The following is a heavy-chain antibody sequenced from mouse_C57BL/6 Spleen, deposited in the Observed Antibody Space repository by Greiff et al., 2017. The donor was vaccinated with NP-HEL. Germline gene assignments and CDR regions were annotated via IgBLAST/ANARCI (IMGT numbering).Heavy chain of an antibody. V-gene: IGHV1-15*01. Sequence: QVQLQQSGAELVRPGASVTLSCKASGYTFTDYEMHWVKQTPVHGLEWIGAIDPETGGTAYNQKFKGKAILTADKSSSTASMELRSLTSEDSAVYYCTRGGYYGSRRYAMDYWGQGTSVTVSS. J-gene: IGHJ4*01. CDR2: IDPETGGT. D-gene: IGHD1-1*01. CDR3: TRGGYYGSRRYAMDY. CDR1: GYTFTDYE.